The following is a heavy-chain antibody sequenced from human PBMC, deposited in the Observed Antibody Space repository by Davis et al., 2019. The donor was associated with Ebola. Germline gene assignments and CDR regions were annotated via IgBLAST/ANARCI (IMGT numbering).Heavy chain of an antibody. V-gene: IGHV6-1*01. CDR2: TYYRSKWYN. J-gene: IGHJ6*02. CDR3: AREYSSSSVRVYYYGMDV. CDR1: GDSVSSNSAA. Sequence: SQTLSLTCAISGDSVSSNSAAWNWNRQSPSRGLEWLGRTYYRSKWYNDYAVSVKSRITINPDTSKNQFSLQLNSVTPEDTAVYYCAREYSSSSVRVYYYGMDVWGQGTTVTVSS. D-gene: IGHD6-6*01.